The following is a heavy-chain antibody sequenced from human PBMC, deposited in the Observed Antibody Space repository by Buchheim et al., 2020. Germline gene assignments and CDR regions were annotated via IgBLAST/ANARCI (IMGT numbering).Heavy chain of an antibody. CDR2: ISYDGSNK. CDR3: ARDGYSSSAYYYYYGMDV. Sequence: QVQLVESGGGVVQPGRSLRLSCAASGFTFSSYAMHWVRQALGKGLEWVAVISYDGSNKYYADSVKGRFTISRDNSKNTLYLQMNSLRAEDTAVYYCARDGYSSSAYYYYYGMDVWGQGTT. CDR1: GFTFSSYA. V-gene: IGHV3-30-3*01. J-gene: IGHJ6*02. D-gene: IGHD6-6*01.